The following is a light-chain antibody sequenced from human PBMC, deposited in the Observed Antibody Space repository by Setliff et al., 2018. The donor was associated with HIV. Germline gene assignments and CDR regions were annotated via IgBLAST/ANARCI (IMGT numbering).Light chain of an antibody. Sequence: QSALTQPASVSGSPGQTITISCTGTSSDIGGYNYVSWYQKHPGKAPTLLIYNVNNRPSGVSNRFSGSKSGNTASLSISELRAEDETDYYCTSYTGSNTRVFGTGTKATV. CDR1: SSDIGGYNY. J-gene: IGLJ1*01. CDR2: NVN. V-gene: IGLV2-14*03. CDR3: TSYTGSNTRV.